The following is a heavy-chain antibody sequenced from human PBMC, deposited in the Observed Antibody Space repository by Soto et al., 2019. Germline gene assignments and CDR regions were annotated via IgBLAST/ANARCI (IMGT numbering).Heavy chain of an antibody. D-gene: IGHD5-18*01. CDR1: GGSISSGGYY. J-gene: IGHJ4*02. CDR3: ARVSRPAMVF. Sequence: ASETLSLTCTVSGGSISSGGYYWSWIRQHPGKGLEWIGYIYYSGSTYYNPSLKSRVTISVDTSKNQFSLKLSSVTVADTAVYYCARVSRPAMVFWGQGTLVTVSS. CDR2: IYYSGST. V-gene: IGHV4-31*03.